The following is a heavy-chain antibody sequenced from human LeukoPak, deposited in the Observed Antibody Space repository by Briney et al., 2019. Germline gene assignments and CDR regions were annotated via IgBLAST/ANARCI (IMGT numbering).Heavy chain of an antibody. CDR1: GVTISSGGFY. CDR3: ARDSSSSRGVVYWFDP. V-gene: IGHV4-31*11. D-gene: IGHD6-6*01. Sequence: PAETLSLTCAVSGVTISSGGFYWSWMAQRPGKGLEWVVSIYYSESTYYNTSLNSRVSISVDTSKYQFSLKLRSVTAADKAVYYCARDSSSSRGVVYWFDPWGQGTLVTVSS. CDR2: IYYSEST. J-gene: IGHJ5*02.